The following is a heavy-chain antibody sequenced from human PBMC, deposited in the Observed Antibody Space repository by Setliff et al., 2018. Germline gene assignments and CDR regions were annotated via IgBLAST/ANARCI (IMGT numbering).Heavy chain of an antibody. CDR3: ARRIYDSRSCFNY. CDR2: INAGNGNT. D-gene: IGHD3-22*01. J-gene: IGHJ4*02. V-gene: IGHV1-3*01. Sequence: ASVKVSCKASGYTFTGSYVHWVRQARGQGLEWMGWINAGNGNTKYSQKFQDRVTITRDISASTAYMELSSLKSEDTAVYYCARRIYDSRSCFNYWGQGTLVTVSS. CDR1: GYTFTGSY.